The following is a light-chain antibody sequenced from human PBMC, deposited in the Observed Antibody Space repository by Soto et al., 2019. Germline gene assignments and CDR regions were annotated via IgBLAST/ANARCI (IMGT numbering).Light chain of an antibody. V-gene: IGKV1-5*01. Sequence: DIQMTQSPSTQSASVGDTVTITCRASQSISSWLAWYQQKPGKAPKLLIYDASSLESGVPSRFSGSGSGTEFTLTISSLQPDDFATYYCQQYNSYSPKTFGQGTKVDIK. CDR2: DAS. CDR1: QSISSW. CDR3: QQYNSYSPKT. J-gene: IGKJ1*01.